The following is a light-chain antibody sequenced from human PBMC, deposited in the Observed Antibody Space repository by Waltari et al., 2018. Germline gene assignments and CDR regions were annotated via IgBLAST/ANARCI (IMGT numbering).Light chain of an antibody. CDR3: QQYDKWPPWT. Sequence: EIVMTQSPATLSVSPGERATLSCRASQRISSNVAWYQQKTGQAPRLLMYGASTRATGIPARFSGSGSGTEFTLTISSLQSEDFAVFYCQQYDKWPPWTFGQGTKVEIK. CDR2: GAS. V-gene: IGKV3-15*01. CDR1: QRISSN. J-gene: IGKJ1*01.